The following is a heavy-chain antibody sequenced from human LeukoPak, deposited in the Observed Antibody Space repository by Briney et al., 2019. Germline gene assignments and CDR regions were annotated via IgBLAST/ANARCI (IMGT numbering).Heavy chain of an antibody. J-gene: IGHJ4*02. CDR2: INQDGSEK. Sequence: GGPLRLSCTASGFTFSDHCMTWVRQAPGKGLESVANINQDGSEKSSVDSVKGRFTISRDNAKKSLYLQMNSLRAEDAAVYYCARDLSQFCSGTYDYWGQGTLVTVSS. CDR3: ARDLSQFCSGTYDY. V-gene: IGHV3-7*04. D-gene: IGHD3-10*02. CDR1: GFTFSDHC.